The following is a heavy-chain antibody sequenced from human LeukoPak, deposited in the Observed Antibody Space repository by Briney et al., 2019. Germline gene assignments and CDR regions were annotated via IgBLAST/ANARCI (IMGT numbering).Heavy chain of an antibody. CDR1: GFTFSSYA. CDR2: ISGSVVST. CDR3: AKGSLSGGTHYFDF. J-gene: IGHJ4*02. Sequence: GGSLRLSCAASGFTFSSYAMSSVRQAQGKRLEWVSGISGSVVSTYYADSVKDRFTISRDNSKNTLYLQMNSLRAEDTAVYYCAKGSLSGGTHYFDFWGQGTLVTVSS. D-gene: IGHD2-15*01. V-gene: IGHV3-23*01.